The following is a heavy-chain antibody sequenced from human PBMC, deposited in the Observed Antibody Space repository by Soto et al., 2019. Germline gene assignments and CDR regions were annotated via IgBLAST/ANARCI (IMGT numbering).Heavy chain of an antibody. J-gene: IGHJ6*02. CDR3: ARDGGRMIMKSMDV. CDR2: VFASGNT. V-gene: IGHV4-4*07. Sequence: SETLSLTCTVSSGSISDYYWSWIRQPAGKGLERIGRVFASGNTNYNPSLKSRVTMSVDTSKNPFSLKLSFVTAADTAVYYCARDGGRMIMKSMDVWGQGTTVTVSS. D-gene: IGHD3-22*01. CDR1: SGSISDYY.